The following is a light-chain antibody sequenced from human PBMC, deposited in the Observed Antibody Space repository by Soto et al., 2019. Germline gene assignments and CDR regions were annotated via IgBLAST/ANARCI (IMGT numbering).Light chain of an antibody. CDR2: DVA. Sequence: QSALTQPPSASGSPGRSVTISCSGTRSDVGDYNSVSWYQQHPGKAPKLMIYDVANRPSGVSNRFSGSKSGSTASLIISRLQTEDEADYYCVSYTSSTTYVFGTGTKVTVL. CDR3: VSYTSSTTYV. J-gene: IGLJ1*01. V-gene: IGLV2-14*03. CDR1: RSDVGDYNS.